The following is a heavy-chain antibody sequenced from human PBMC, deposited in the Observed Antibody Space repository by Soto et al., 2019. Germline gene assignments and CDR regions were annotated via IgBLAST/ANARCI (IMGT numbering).Heavy chain of an antibody. V-gene: IGHV3-43*01. CDR2: ISWDGDFL. J-gene: IGHJ4*02. CDR1: EFKFDDYM. Sequence: EVLLVESGGGVVQPGGSLRLSCEASEFKFDDYMMHWVRQAPGKGLEWISRISWDGDFLDYADSIKGRFTVSRDNSKNSLYLHMNSLKTEDTAFYYCAKEGNGGSSLDHWGQGTLVTVSS. CDR3: AKEGNGGSSLDH. D-gene: IGHD1-26*01.